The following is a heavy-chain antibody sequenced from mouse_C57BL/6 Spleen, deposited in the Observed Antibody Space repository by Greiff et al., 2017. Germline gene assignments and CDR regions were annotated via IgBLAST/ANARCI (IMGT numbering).Heavy chain of an antibody. J-gene: IGHJ1*03. D-gene: IGHD3-3*01. CDR3: ARRARYFDV. Sequence: VQLKESGPELVKPGASVKIPCKASGYTFTDYNMDWVKQSHGKSLEWIGDINPNNGGTIYNQKFKGKATLTVDKSSSTAYMELRSLTSEDTAVYYCARRARYFDVWGTGTTVTVSS. V-gene: IGHV1-18*01. CDR1: GYTFTDYN. CDR2: INPNNGGT.